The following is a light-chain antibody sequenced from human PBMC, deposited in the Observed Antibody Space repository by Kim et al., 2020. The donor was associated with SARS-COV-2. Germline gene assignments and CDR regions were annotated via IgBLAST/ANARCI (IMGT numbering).Light chain of an antibody. CDR3: QRYDSPPWT. CDR2: AAS. CDR1: QAIDNNY. Sequence: SPGERCTLSCRASQAIDNNYLAWYQQKPGQSPSLLIYAASRRATGVPDRFRGSGSGTDFSLTISGLEPGDAAVYFCQRYDSPPWTFGPGTKVDIK. V-gene: IGKV3-20*01. J-gene: IGKJ1*01.